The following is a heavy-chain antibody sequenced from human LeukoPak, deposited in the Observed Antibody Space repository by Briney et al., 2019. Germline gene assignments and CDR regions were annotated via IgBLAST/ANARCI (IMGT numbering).Heavy chain of an antibody. D-gene: IGHD5-18*01. CDR3: ARGSGYSYGLDY. Sequence: ASVKVSCKASGSTFSSYDINGVRQATGQGLEWMGWMNPNSGNTGYAQKFQGRVTMTRNTSISTAYMELSSLRSEDTAVYYCARGSGYSYGLDYWGQGTLVTVSS. V-gene: IGHV1-8*01. CDR2: MNPNSGNT. CDR1: GSTFSSYD. J-gene: IGHJ4*02.